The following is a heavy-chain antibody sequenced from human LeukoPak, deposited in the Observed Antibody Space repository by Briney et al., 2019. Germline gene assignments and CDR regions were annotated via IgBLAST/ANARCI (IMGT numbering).Heavy chain of an antibody. Sequence: ASVKVSCKASGYTFISYYIHWVRQAPGQGLEWMGIINPSGGSTSYAQKFQGRVTMTRDTSTSTVYMELSSLRSEDTAVYYCARAGLGYCSSTSCYGAHGDVWGKGTTVTVSS. CDR1: GYTFISYY. CDR3: ARAGLGYCSSTSCYGAHGDV. D-gene: IGHD2-2*01. V-gene: IGHV1-46*03. J-gene: IGHJ6*04. CDR2: INPSGGST.